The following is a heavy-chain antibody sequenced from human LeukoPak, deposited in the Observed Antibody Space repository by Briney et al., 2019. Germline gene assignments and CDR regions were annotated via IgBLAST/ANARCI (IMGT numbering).Heavy chain of an antibody. CDR3: ASNRYFDWLFPFDY. V-gene: IGHV4-39*01. D-gene: IGHD3-9*01. J-gene: IGHJ4*02. CDR1: GGSISSSSYY. CDR2: IYYSGST. Sequence: SETLSLTCTVSGGSISSSSYYWGWIRQPPGKGLEWIGSIYYSGSTYYNPSLKSRVTISVDTSKNQFSLKLSSVTAAGTAVYYCASNRYFDWLFPFDYWGQGTLVTVSS.